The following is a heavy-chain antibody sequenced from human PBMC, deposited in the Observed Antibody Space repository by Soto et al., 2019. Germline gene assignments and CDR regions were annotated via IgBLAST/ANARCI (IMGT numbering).Heavy chain of an antibody. V-gene: IGHV1-46*01. J-gene: IGHJ4*02. Sequence: XSVKVSCKASGYPFTSYYMRWVRQAPGQGLEWMGIINPSGGSTSYAQKFQGRVTMTRDTSTSTVYMELSSLRSEDTAVYSCNTGYSSSWYDYWGQGTLVTVSS. CDR1: GYPFTSYY. CDR3: NTGYSSSWYDY. D-gene: IGHD6-13*01. CDR2: INPSGGST.